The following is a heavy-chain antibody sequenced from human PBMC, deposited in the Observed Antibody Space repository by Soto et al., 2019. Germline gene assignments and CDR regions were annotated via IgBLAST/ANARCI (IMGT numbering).Heavy chain of an antibody. CDR2: IWYDGSYK. D-gene: IGHD3-10*01. CDR3: AREFYYGSGSFYSNWFDP. V-gene: IGHV3-33*01. CDR1: GFTFSNYG. J-gene: IGHJ5*02. Sequence: QVQLVESGGGVVQPGRSLRLSCAASGFTFSNYGMHWVRQAPGKGLEWVAVIWYDGSYKYYADSVKGRFTISRDTSKNPLYLQMNSLRAEDTAVYYCAREFYYGSGSFYSNWFDPWGQGTLVTVSS.